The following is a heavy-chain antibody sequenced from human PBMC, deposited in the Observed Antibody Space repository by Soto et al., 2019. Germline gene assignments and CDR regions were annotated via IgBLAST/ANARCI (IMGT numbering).Heavy chain of an antibody. CDR3: ARDNPGCSGTSCYTGLDY. Sequence: PSQTLALTCTVFGGSGSSGSYYWSWIRETPGKGLEAIGYIYYSGSTNYNPSLKSRVTISVDTSKNQFSLKLSSVTASDTAVYYWARDNPGCSGTSCYTGLDYGGEGALVTVSS. CDR1: GGSGSSGSYY. D-gene: IGHD2-2*02. CDR2: IYYSGST. J-gene: IGHJ4*02. V-gene: IGHV4-61*01.